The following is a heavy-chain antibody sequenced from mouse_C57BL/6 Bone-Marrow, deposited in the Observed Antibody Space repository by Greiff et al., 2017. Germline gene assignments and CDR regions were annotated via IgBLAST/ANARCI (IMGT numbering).Heavy chain of an antibody. CDR3: AVYSKE. Sequence: QVQLQQPGAELVRPGTSVKLFCKASGYTFTSYWMHWVKQRPGQGLEWIGVIDPSDSYTNYNQKFKGKATLTVDTSSSTAYMQLSSLTSEDSAVYYCAVYSKEWGQGTLVTVSA. CDR2: IDPSDSYT. V-gene: IGHV1-59*01. CDR1: GYTFTSYW. D-gene: IGHD2-5*01. J-gene: IGHJ3*02.